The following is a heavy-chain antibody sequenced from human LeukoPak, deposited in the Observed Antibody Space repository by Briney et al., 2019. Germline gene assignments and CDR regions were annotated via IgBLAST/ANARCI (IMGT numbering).Heavy chain of an antibody. Sequence: PGGSLRLSCVVSGIPFSDFYMNWIRQAPGKGLEWISYISSSSSYTDYAEFVKGRFTISRDNAKSALYLEMNDLRVEDTAVYYCAAGTAADYWGQGTLVIVSS. CDR3: AAGTAADY. D-gene: IGHD6-13*01. CDR1: GIPFSDFY. V-gene: IGHV3-11*03. CDR2: ISSSSSYT. J-gene: IGHJ4*02.